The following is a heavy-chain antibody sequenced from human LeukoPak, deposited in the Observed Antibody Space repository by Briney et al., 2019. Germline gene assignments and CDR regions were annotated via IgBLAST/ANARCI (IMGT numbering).Heavy chain of an antibody. CDR2: ISGSGGTT. CDR1: GFTFSSYA. V-gene: IGHV3-23*01. D-gene: IGHD3-22*01. CDR3: AKGSYYYDSSGYHYYFDY. Sequence: GGSLRLSCAASGFTFSSYAMSWVRQAPGKGLEWVSAISGSGGTTYYADSVKGRFTISRDNSKITLYLQMNSLRAEDTAVYYCAKGSYYYDSSGYHYYFDYWGQGTLVTVSS. J-gene: IGHJ4*02.